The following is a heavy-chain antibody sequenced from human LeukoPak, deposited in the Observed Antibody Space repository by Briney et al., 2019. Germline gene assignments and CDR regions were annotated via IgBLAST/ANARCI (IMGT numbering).Heavy chain of an antibody. J-gene: IGHJ6*02. D-gene: IGHD2-15*01. CDR3: ARQRYCSSGSCRGMDV. CDR2: IYPGDSDT. V-gene: IGHV5-51*01. CDR1: GYSFTTYW. Sequence: ESLKISWKGSGYSFTTYWIGWVRQMPGKGLEWMGIIYPGDSDTRYSPSFQGQVTISADKSISTAYLQWSSLKASDTAMYYCARQRYCSSGSCRGMDVWGQGTTVTVSS.